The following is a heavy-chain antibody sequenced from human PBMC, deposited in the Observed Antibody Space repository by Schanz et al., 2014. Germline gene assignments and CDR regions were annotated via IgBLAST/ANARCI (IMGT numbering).Heavy chain of an antibody. V-gene: IGHV3-23*04. CDR2: IASGGSHT. CDR1: GFTFDDYT. J-gene: IGHJ6*02. D-gene: IGHD3-3*01. Sequence: EVQLVESGGIVVRPGGSLRLSCAASGFTFDDYTMHWIRQPPGKGLEWVSTIASGGSHTFYADSVTGRFTISGDNSKNTLFLQMNSLRVEDTAIYYCAKIWKAHHLTGRPGWSDGMDVWGQGTTV. CDR3: AKIWKAHHLTGRPGWSDGMDV.